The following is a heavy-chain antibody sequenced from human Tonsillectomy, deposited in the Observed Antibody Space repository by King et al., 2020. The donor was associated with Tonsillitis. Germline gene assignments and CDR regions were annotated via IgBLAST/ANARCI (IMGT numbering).Heavy chain of an antibody. CDR3: AKMSDFGVVTPFDY. V-gene: IGHV3-23*04. CDR2: LSGSGGER. Sequence: VQLVESGGGLVQPGGSLRLSCAVSGFTFRNYAMSWVRQGPGKGLEWVSALSGSGGERYYADSVKGRFTISRDTSKNTLSLQMNSLRAEDTAIYYCAKMSDFGVVTPFDYWGQGTLVTVSS. D-gene: IGHD3-3*01. J-gene: IGHJ4*02. CDR1: GFTFRNYA.